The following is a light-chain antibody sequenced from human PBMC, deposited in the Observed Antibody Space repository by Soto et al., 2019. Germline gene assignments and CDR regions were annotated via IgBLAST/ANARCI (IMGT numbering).Light chain of an antibody. CDR2: LNSDGSH. J-gene: IGLJ2*01. V-gene: IGLV4-69*01. CDR3: QTWGTGIRV. CDR1: SGHSSYA. Sequence: QLVLTQSHSASASLGASVKLTCTLSSGHSSYAIAWHQQQPEKGPRYLMKLNSDGSHSKGDGIPDRFSGSSSGAERYLTISGLQSEDEADYYCQTWGTGIRVFGGGTKLTVL.